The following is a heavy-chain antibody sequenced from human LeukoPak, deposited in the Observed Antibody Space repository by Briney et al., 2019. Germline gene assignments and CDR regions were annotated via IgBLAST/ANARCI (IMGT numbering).Heavy chain of an antibody. CDR2: IYYSGST. D-gene: IGHD2-21*02. J-gene: IGHJ4*02. CDR1: GGSISSYY. Sequence: PSETLSLTCTVSGGSISSYYWSWIRQPPGKGLEWIGYIYYSGSTNYNPSLKSRVTISVDTSKNQFSLKLSSVTAADTAVYYCARHAMTHYYFDYWGQGTLVTVSS. CDR3: ARHAMTHYYFDY. V-gene: IGHV4-59*08.